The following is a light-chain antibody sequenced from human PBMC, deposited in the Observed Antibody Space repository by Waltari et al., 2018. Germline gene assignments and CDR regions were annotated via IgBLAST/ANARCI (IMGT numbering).Light chain of an antibody. CDR1: KLGDKY. Sequence: SYELTQPPSVSVSPGQTASITCYGDKLGDKYACWYQQKPGQSPVLVIYQDSKRPSGIPERFSCSNSGNTATLTISGTQAMDEADYYCQAWDSSTVVFGGGTKLTVL. V-gene: IGLV3-1*01. CDR2: QDS. CDR3: QAWDSSTVV. J-gene: IGLJ2*01.